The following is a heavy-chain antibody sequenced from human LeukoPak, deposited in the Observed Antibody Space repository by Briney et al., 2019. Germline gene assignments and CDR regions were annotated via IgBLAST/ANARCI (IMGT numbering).Heavy chain of an antibody. CDR1: GGSISSYY. Sequence: SETLSLTCTVSGGSISSYYWSWIRQPPGKGLEWIGYIYYSGSTNYNPSLKSRVTISVDTSKNQFSLKLSSVTAAGTAVYYCARSQYYYDSSPGYWGQGTLVTVSS. J-gene: IGHJ4*02. CDR3: ARSQYYYDSSPGY. D-gene: IGHD3-22*01. CDR2: IYYSGST. V-gene: IGHV4-59*01.